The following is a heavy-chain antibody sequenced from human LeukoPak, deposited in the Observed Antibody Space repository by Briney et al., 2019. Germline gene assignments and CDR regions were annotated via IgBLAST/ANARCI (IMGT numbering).Heavy chain of an antibody. J-gene: IGHJ6*04. D-gene: IGHD3-9*01. Sequence: GASVKVSCKASGGTFSSYAISWVRQAPGQGLEWMGGIIPIFGTANYAQKFQGRVTITADESTSTAYMELSSLRSEDTAVYYCARGNLERTYYDILTGTYGMDVWGKGTTVTVSS. CDR2: IIPIFGTA. CDR3: ARGNLERTYYDILTGTYGMDV. CDR1: GGTFSSYA. V-gene: IGHV1-69*13.